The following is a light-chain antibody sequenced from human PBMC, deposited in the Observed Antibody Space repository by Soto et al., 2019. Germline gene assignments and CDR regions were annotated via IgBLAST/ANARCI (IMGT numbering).Light chain of an antibody. Sequence: QMTQSPSTLSASVGDRVTITCLASQSISSWLAXYXXKXGXXXKXXXYKASSLESGVPSRFSGSGYGTEFTLTISSLQPDDFATYYCQQYNSYSITFGQGTRLEIK. J-gene: IGKJ5*01. CDR2: KAS. CDR3: QQYNSYSIT. CDR1: QSISSW. V-gene: IGKV1-5*03.